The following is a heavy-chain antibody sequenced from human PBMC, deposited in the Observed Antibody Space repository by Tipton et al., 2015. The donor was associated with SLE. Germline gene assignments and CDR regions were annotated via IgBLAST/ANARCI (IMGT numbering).Heavy chain of an antibody. CDR2: IYRSGST. Sequence: TLSLTCTVSGGSISSSSYYWGWIRQPPGKGLEWIGGIYRSGSTNYNPSLKSRVIISVDTSNNQFSLKLNSVTAADTAVYFCAGETHWGKAFDIWGQGTMVTVS. CDR1: GGSISSSSYY. V-gene: IGHV4-39*07. CDR3: AGETHWGKAFDI. D-gene: IGHD3-16*01. J-gene: IGHJ3*02.